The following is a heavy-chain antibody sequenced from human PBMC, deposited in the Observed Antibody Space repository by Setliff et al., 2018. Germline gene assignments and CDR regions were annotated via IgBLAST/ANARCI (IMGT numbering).Heavy chain of an antibody. J-gene: IGHJ3*01. CDR2: IQFDGGDK. D-gene: IGHD3-16*02. V-gene: IGHV3-30*02. CDR3: ARVANPGSNSCYRPLDV. Sequence: GGSLRLSCAASGFSFSSYGIHWVRQAPGKGLEWVAFIQFDGGDKYYADSVKGRFIISRDNSKDTLYLQMNSLRAEDTAVYYCARVANPGSNSCYRPLDVWGQGTMVTVSS. CDR1: GFSFSSYG.